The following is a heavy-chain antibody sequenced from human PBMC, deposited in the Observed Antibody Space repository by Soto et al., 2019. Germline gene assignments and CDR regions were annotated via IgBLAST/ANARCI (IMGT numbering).Heavy chain of an antibody. CDR1: GFTFSSYG. D-gene: IGHD3-16*02. J-gene: IGHJ4*02. Sequence: GGSLRLSCAASGFTFSSYGMHWVRQAPGKGLEWVAVISYDGSNKYYADSVKGRFTISRDNSKNTLYLQMNSLRAEDTAVYYCAKEIFGSFLHLGELSFDYWGQGTLVTVSS. V-gene: IGHV3-30*18. CDR3: AKEIFGSFLHLGELSFDY. CDR2: ISYDGSNK.